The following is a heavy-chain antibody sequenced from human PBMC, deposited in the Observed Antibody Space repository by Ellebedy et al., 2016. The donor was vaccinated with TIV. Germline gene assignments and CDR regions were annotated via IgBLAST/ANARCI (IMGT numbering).Heavy chain of an antibody. CDR2: AHYSGGT. V-gene: IGHV4-30-4*08. CDR3: ARNVLIFTFDKWYSDL. D-gene: IGHD3/OR15-3a*01. Sequence: SETLSLTCTVSGGSFASGDYFWSWVRQHPGKGLEFIGYAHYSGGTYYNPSLKSRVTISVDTSMNRFSLELNSVTAADTAVYYCARNVLIFTFDKWYSDLWGRGTLVTVSS. CDR1: GGSFASGDYF. J-gene: IGHJ2*01.